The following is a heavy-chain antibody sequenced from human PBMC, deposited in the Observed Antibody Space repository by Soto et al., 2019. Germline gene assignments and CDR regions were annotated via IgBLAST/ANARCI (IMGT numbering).Heavy chain of an antibody. V-gene: IGHV3-23*01. CDR1: GFTFRTYA. CDR3: AKVSDFWSGYYIGLHSPGPRQDV. J-gene: IGHJ6*02. CDR2: ISGSGDST. Sequence: PGGSLRLSCAASGFTFRTYAMSWVRQAPGKGLEWVSTISGSGDSTYYADSVKGRFTISRDNSKNTLYLQMNSLRAEDTAVYYCAKVSDFWSGYYIGLHSPGPRQDVWGQGTTVTVSS. D-gene: IGHD3-3*01.